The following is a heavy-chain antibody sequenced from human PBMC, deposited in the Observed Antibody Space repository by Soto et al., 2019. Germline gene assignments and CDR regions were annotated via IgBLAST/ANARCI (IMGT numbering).Heavy chain of an antibody. Sequence: GASVKVSCKASGYTFTSYDINWVRQATGQGLEWMGWMNPNSGNTGYAQKFQGRVTMTRNTSISTAYMELSSLRSEDTAVYYCARAYSSSWYVHPDYYSYYMDVWGKGTTVTVAS. D-gene: IGHD6-13*01. CDR3: ARAYSSSWYVHPDYYSYYMDV. CDR2: MNPNSGNT. CDR1: GYTFTSYD. J-gene: IGHJ6*03. V-gene: IGHV1-8*01.